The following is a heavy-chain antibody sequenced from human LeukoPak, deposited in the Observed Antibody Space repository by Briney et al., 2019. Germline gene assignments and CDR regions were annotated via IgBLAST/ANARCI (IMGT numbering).Heavy chain of an antibody. V-gene: IGHV3-74*01. CDR3: ARGGGVGRDGYIDYDYYYMDV. CDR1: GFTFSSYW. Sequence: PGGSLRLSCAASGFTFSSYWMHWVRQAPGKGLVWVSRINSDGSSTSYADSVKGRFTISRDNAKNTLYLQMNSLRAEDTAVYYCARGGGVGRDGYIDYDYYYMDVWGKGTTVTVSS. D-gene: IGHD5-24*01. J-gene: IGHJ6*03. CDR2: INSDGSST.